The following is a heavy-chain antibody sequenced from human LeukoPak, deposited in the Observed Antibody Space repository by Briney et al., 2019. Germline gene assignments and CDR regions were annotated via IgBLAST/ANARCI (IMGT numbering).Heavy chain of an antibody. CDR2: IHSSGST. J-gene: IGHJ3*02. Sequence: SETLSLTCTVFGGSISGYYWSWIRQPAGKGLEWIGRIHSSGSTNYNPSLKSRVIISVDKSRNQFSLKVRSVTAADTAEYYCAGTIAPAGSDAFDIWGQGTVVTASS. V-gene: IGHV4-4*07. CDR1: GGSISGYY. D-gene: IGHD6-13*01. CDR3: AGTIAPAGSDAFDI.